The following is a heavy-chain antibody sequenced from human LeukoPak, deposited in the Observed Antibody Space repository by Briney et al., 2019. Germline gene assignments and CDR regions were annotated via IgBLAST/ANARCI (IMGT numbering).Heavy chain of an antibody. Sequence: GGSLRLSCAASGFTFDDYGMSWVRQAPGKGLEWVSGINWNGGSTGYADSVKGRFTISRDNAKNSLYLQMNSLRAEDTALYYCARFYVGDPGDAFDIWGQGTMVTVSS. CDR1: GFTFDDYG. CDR2: INWNGGST. J-gene: IGHJ3*02. V-gene: IGHV3-20*04. D-gene: IGHD2/OR15-2a*01. CDR3: ARFYVGDPGDAFDI.